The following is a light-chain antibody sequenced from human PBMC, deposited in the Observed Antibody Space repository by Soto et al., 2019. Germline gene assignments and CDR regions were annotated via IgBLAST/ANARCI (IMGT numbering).Light chain of an antibody. V-gene: IGLV1-44*01. CDR1: ISNIGSNT. J-gene: IGLJ1*01. CDR3: AAWDDSLTGFYV. CDR2: YNN. Sequence: QSVLTQPPSASGTPGQRITISCSGSISNIGSNTVNWYQQLPVTAPKLLIYYNNQRPSGVPDRFSGSKSGTSASLAISGLQSEDEADYYCAAWDDSLTGFYVYGTGTKVTVL.